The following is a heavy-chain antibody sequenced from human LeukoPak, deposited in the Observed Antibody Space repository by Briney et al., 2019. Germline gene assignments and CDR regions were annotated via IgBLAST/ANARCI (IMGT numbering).Heavy chain of an antibody. J-gene: IGHJ4*02. CDR3: ARARAAVGTPFDK. D-gene: IGHD6-13*01. Sequence: SETLSLTCSISGPFISGYYWNWIRHPAGKGLEWIGRIYTSDCTYFNPSLKSRVTMSLDTSKNQFSLRLRSVTAADTAVYFCARARAAVGTPFDKWGQGILVTVSS. CDR2: IYTSDCT. V-gene: IGHV4-4*07. CDR1: GPFISGYY.